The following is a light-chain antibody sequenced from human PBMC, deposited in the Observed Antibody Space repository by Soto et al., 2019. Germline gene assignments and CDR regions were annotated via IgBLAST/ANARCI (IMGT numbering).Light chain of an antibody. Sequence: EIVLTQSQVTLSLSPGERDTLPCRASQSVSSYLAWYQQKPGQAPRLLIYGASSRATGIPDRFSGSGSGTDFTLTISRLEPEDFAVYYCQQYGSSPKITFGQGTRLEIK. CDR3: QQYGSSPKIT. J-gene: IGKJ5*01. CDR1: QSVSSY. CDR2: GAS. V-gene: IGKV3-20*01.